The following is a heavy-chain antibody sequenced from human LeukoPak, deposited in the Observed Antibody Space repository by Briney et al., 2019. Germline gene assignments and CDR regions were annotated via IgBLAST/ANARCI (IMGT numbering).Heavy chain of an antibody. CDR3: ARDNNSGSGSYPKQYYYYMDV. Sequence: ASVKVSCKASGYTFTGYYMHWVRQAPGQGLEWMGWINPNSGGTNYAQKFQGRVTMTRDTSISTAYMELSRLRSDDTAVYYCARDNNSGSGSYPKQYYYYMDVWGKGTTVTISS. D-gene: IGHD3-10*01. CDR2: INPNSGGT. J-gene: IGHJ6*03. CDR1: GYTFTGYY. V-gene: IGHV1-2*02.